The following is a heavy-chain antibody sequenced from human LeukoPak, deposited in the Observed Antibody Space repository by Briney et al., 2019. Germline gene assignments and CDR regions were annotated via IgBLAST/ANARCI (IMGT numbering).Heavy chain of an antibody. CDR1: GFTFSSYG. V-gene: IGHV3-30*18. J-gene: IGHJ4*02. Sequence: PGRSLRLSCAASGFTFSSYGMHWVRQAPGKGLEWVAVISYDGSNKYYADSVKGRFTISRDNSKNTLYLQMNSLRAEDTAVYYCAKDLGLMATIKGGFDYWGQGTLVTVSS. D-gene: IGHD5-24*01. CDR3: AKDLGLMATIKGGFDY. CDR2: ISYDGSNK.